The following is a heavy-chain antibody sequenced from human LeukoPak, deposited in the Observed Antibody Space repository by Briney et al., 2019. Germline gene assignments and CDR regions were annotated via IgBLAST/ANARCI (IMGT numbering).Heavy chain of an antibody. CDR1: GYRFTSYW. D-gene: IGHD2-2*01. CDR3: ARQGSLGYSRSTSCHFDY. J-gene: IGHJ4*02. CDR2: IYPRDSDT. V-gene: IGHV5-51*01. Sequence: PGESLTISGMGSGYRFTSYWIGGARSRSGKGLEWMGFIYPRDSDTRYSPSFQGQVTISADKSVSTAYLQWSSLNASDTAMYYCARQGSLGYSRSTSCHFDYWGQGTLVTVSS.